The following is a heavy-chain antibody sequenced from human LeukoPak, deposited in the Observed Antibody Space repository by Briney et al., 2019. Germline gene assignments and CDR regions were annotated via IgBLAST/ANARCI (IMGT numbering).Heavy chain of an antibody. CDR3: GRDRAFAGTAPDAFDI. J-gene: IGHJ3*02. CDR1: GYTFTGYY. D-gene: IGHD6-19*01. V-gene: IGHV1-2*02. CDR2: INPNSGGI. Sequence: ASVKVSCKASGYTFTGYYIHWVRRAPGQRLEWMGWINPNSGGIKYAQKFQGRVTMTRDTSISTAYMELSRLRSDGTAVYYCGRDRAFAGTAPDAFDIWGQGTMVTVSS.